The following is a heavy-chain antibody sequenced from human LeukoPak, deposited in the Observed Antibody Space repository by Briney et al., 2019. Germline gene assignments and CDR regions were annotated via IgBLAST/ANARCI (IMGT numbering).Heavy chain of an antibody. V-gene: IGHV3-15*01. CDR3: ATNDYGSGSSTFDY. CDR2: IKSKTDGETT. D-gene: IGHD3-10*01. J-gene: IGHJ4*02. Sequence: GGSLRLSCAASGFTFSNVWMNWVRQAPGKGLEWVGRIKSKTDGETTDYTAPVKGRFTISRDDSKNTLYLQMNSLKTEDTAIYYCATNDYGSGSSTFDYWGQGTLVTVSS. CDR1: GFTFSNVW.